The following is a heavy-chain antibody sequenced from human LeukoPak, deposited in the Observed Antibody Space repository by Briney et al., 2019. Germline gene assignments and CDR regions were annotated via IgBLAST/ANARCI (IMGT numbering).Heavy chain of an antibody. V-gene: IGHV1-18*01. CDR2: ISAYNGNT. CDR1: GYTFTSYG. D-gene: IGHD6-19*01. CDR3: AREDSSGNIYYFDY. Sequence: ASVKVSCKASGYTFTSYGISWVRQAPGQWLEWMGWISAYNGNTNYAQKLQGRVTMTTDTSTSTAYMELRSLRSDDTAVYYCAREDSSGNIYYFDYWGQGTLVTVSS. J-gene: IGHJ4*02.